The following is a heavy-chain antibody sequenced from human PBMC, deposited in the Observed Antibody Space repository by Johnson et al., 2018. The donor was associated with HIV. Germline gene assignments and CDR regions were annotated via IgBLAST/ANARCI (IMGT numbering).Heavy chain of an antibody. CDR3: ARDRYYYGSGSRDAFDI. CDR1: GFTFSSYW. Sequence: EVQLVESGGGVVQPGRSLRLSCAASGFTFSSYWMSWVRQAPGKGLEWVANIKQDGSEKYYADSVKGRFTLSSDNSKNTLYLQMNSLRAEDTAVYYCARDRYYYGSGSRDAFDIWGQGTMVTVSS. CDR2: IKQDGSEK. D-gene: IGHD3-10*01. V-gene: IGHV3-7*01. J-gene: IGHJ3*02.